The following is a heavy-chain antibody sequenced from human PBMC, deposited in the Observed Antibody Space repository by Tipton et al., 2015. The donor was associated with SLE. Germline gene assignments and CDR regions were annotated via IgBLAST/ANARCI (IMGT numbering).Heavy chain of an antibody. V-gene: IGHV4-4*07. Sequence: TLSLTCTVSGGSISNYYWSWIRQPAGKGLEWIGRIYTSGSTNYNPSLKSRVTISVDTSKNQFSLKLSSVTAADTAVYYCARERGDYGDYFDYWGQGTLVTVSS. CDR1: GGSISNYY. CDR3: ARERGDYGDYFDY. J-gene: IGHJ4*02. D-gene: IGHD4-17*01. CDR2: IYTSGST.